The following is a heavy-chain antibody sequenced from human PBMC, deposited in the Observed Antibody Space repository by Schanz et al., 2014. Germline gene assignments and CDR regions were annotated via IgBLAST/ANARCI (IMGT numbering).Heavy chain of an antibody. J-gene: IGHJ2*01. D-gene: IGHD1-26*01. CDR1: GFTFSSYA. CDR2: ISDSGGSK. Sequence: EVQLVESGGALVQPGGSLRLSCVASGFTFSSYAMNWVRQAPGKGLEWVSGISDSGGSKYYVDSVEGRFTISRDNSKNTLYLQLNNLRAADTAVYYCSREMGSALLRYFDLWGRGTLVTVSS. V-gene: IGHV3-23*04. CDR3: SREMGSALLRYFDL.